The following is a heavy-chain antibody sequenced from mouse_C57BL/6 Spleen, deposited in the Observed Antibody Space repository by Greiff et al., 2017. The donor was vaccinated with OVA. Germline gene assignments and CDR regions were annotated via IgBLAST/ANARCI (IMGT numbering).Heavy chain of an antibody. CDR1: GFNIKDYY. CDR3: ARDVNYRDIDY. V-gene: IGHV14-2*01. D-gene: IGHD2-1*01. Sequence: EVKLLESGAELVKPGASVKLSCTASGFNIKDYYMHWVKQRTEQGLEWIGRIDPEDGETKYATKFQGKATITADTASNTASLQLSSLTSEDTAVYYCARDVNYRDIDYWGQGTTLTVSS. CDR2: IDPEDGET. J-gene: IGHJ2*01.